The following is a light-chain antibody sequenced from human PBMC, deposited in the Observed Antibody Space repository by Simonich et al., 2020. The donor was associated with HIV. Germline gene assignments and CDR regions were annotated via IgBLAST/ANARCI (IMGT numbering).Light chain of an antibody. Sequence: DIVMTQSPLSLPVTPGEPASISCRTNQSLLSSKGFNYLDWYLRKPGQSPQLLIFLGSNRASGVPDRFSGSGSGTDFTLKISRVEAEDVGVYYCMQTLQTPFTFGPGTKVDIK. CDR2: LGS. CDR1: QSLLSSKGFNY. V-gene: IGKV2-28*01. CDR3: MQTLQTPFT. J-gene: IGKJ3*01.